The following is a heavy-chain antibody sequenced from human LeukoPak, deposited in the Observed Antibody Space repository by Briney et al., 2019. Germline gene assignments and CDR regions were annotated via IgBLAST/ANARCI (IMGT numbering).Heavy chain of an antibody. Sequence: SETLSLTCTVSGGSISGYYWSWIRQPPGKGLEWIGFIFFRGSTNYNPSLTSRVTMSVNTSRNHFSLKLSSVTAADTAVYYCARHEGDDFWTAFPNYNYALDVWGKGTTVTVSS. V-gene: IGHV4-59*08. CDR2: IFFRGST. J-gene: IGHJ6*04. CDR3: ARHEGDDFWTAFPNYNYALDV. CDR1: GGSISGYY. D-gene: IGHD3/OR15-3a*01.